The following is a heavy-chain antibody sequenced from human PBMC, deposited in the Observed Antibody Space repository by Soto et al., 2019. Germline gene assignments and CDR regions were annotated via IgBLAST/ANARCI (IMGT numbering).Heavy chain of an antibody. V-gene: IGHV1-69*01. CDR1: GGTFSSFG. J-gene: IGHJ4*02. Sequence: QVQLVQSGAEVKKPGSSVKVSCKASGGTFSSFGFNWVRQAPGQGLEWMGGVIPLYGTANHAQRLQGRVTTSADESTSTVYMELISLRSEDTAIYYCARDRSMDGYNSRSFDYWGQGTLVTVSS. CDR3: ARDRSMDGYNSRSFDY. CDR2: VIPLYGTA. D-gene: IGHD5-12*01.